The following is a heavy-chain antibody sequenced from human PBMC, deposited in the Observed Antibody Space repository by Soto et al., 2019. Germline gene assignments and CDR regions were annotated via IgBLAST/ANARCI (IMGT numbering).Heavy chain of an antibody. Sequence: SETLSLTCTVSGGSISSYYWSWIRQPPGKGLEWIGYIYYSGSTNYNPSLKRRVTISVDTSKNQFSLKLGSVTAADTAVYYCARDQLYGDYAGGLYYNYGMDVWGQGTTVTVSS. CDR1: GGSISSYY. D-gene: IGHD4-17*01. CDR3: ARDQLYGDYAGGLYYNYGMDV. J-gene: IGHJ6*02. V-gene: IGHV4-59*01. CDR2: IYYSGST.